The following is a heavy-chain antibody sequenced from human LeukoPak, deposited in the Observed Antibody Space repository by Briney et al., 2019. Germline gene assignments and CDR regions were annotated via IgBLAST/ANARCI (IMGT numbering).Heavy chain of an antibody. D-gene: IGHD1-1*01. CDR2: VSYSGST. V-gene: IGHV4-59*11. CDR3: ARDKTGNNWFDP. Sequence: SETLSLTCTVSGGSISGRYWGWIRQPPGKGLEWIGYVSYSGSTNYNPSLNSRVTISVDTSKSQFSLKLSSVTAADTAVYYCARDKTGNNWFDPWGQGTLVTVSS. CDR1: GGSISGRY. J-gene: IGHJ5*02.